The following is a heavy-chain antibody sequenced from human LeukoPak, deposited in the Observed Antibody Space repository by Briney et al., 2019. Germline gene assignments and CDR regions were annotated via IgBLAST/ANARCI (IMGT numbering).Heavy chain of an antibody. CDR3: ARIVGAEVDY. D-gene: IGHD1-26*01. Sequence: PSETLSLTCSVSRGSISGYYWSWIRQPPGKGLEWIGYIYYSGSTNYNPSLKSRVTISVDTSKNQFSLKLSSVTAADTAVYYCARIVGAEVDYWGQGTLVTVSS. CDR2: IYYSGST. V-gene: IGHV4-59*08. CDR1: RGSISGYY. J-gene: IGHJ4*02.